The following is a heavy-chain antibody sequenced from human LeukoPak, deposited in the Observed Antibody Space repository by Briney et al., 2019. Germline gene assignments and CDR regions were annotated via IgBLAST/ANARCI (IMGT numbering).Heavy chain of an antibody. V-gene: IGHV1-2*02. D-gene: IGHD3-22*01. CDR2: INPNSGGT. J-gene: IGHJ4*02. CDR3: ARVPHDYYDSSGYYWRFDY. CDR1: GYTFTGYY. Sequence: ASVKVSCKASGYTFTGYYMHWVRQAPGQGLEWMGWINPNSGGTNYAQKFQGRVAMTRDTSISTAYMELSRLRSDDTAVYYCARVPHDYYDSSGYYWRFDYWGQGTLVTVSS.